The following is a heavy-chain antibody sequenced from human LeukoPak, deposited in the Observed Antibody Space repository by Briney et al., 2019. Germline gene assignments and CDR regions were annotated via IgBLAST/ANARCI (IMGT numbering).Heavy chain of an antibody. J-gene: IGHJ4*02. CDR1: GFTFSSYA. CDR3: AKDPAFEYSSSPFFDY. D-gene: IGHD6-6*01. CDR2: ISGSGGST. V-gene: IGHV3-23*01. Sequence: GGSLRLSCAASGFTFSSYAMSWVRQAPGKGLEWVSAISGSGGSTYYADSVKGRFTISRDNSKNTLYLQMNSLRAEDTAVYYCAKDPAFEYSSSPFFDYWGQGTLVTVSS.